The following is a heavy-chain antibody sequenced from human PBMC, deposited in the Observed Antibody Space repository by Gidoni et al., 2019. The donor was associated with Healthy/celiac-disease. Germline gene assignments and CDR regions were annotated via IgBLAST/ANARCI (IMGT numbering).Heavy chain of an antibody. CDR3: ARGDLNCSSTSCYEDYYYGMDV. V-gene: IGHV4-34*01. J-gene: IGHJ6*02. CDR2: INHSGST. Sequence: QVQLQQWGAGLLKPSETLSLTCAVYGGSFSGSYCSWIRQPPGKGLEWIGEINHSGSTNYNPSLKSRVTISVDTSKNQFSLKLSSVTAADTAVYYCARGDLNCSSTSCYEDYYYGMDVWGQGTTVTVSS. D-gene: IGHD2-2*01. CDR1: GGSFSGSY.